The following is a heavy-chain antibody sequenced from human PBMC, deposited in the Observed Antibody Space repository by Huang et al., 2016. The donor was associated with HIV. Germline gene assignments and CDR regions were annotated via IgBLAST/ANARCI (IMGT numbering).Heavy chain of an antibody. CDR3: ARLPGSITMIRGVITDPY. J-gene: IGHJ4*02. CDR1: GGSIRSDNYY. Sequence: QLQLQESGPGLVKPSETLSLTCTVSGGSIRSDNYYWGWIRQHPGKGLTWIGCTYYSGSTCNNPCLKSRCTITGDTAKNQCSLKMRSVTAADTAVYYCARLPGSITMIRGVITDPYWGQGTLVTVSS. CDR2: TYYSGST. D-gene: IGHD3-10*01. V-gene: IGHV4-39*01.